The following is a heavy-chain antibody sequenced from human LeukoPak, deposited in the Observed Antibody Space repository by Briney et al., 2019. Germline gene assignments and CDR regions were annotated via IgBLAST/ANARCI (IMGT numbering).Heavy chain of an antibody. CDR2: ISGSGGST. D-gene: IGHD5-24*01. Sequence: GGSLRLSCAASGFTFSSYAMSWVRQAPGKGLEWASAISGSGGSTYYADSVKGRFTISRDNSKNTLYLQMNSLRAEDTAVYYCAKDWEERWPKGPFDYWGQGTLVTVSS. J-gene: IGHJ4*02. V-gene: IGHV3-23*01. CDR3: AKDWEERWPKGPFDY. CDR1: GFTFSSYA.